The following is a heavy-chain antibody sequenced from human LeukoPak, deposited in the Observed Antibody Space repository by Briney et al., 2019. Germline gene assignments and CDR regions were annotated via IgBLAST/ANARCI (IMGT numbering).Heavy chain of an antibody. CDR3: ARAPLYSSGGENDY. D-gene: IGHD6-19*01. Sequence: ASVKVSCKASGYTFTSYYMHWVRQAPGQGLEWMGIINPSGGSTNYAQKLQGRVTMTTDTSTSTAYMELRSLRSDDTAVYYCARAPLYSSGGENDYWGQGTLVTVSS. V-gene: IGHV1-46*01. J-gene: IGHJ4*02. CDR1: GYTFTSYY. CDR2: INPSGGST.